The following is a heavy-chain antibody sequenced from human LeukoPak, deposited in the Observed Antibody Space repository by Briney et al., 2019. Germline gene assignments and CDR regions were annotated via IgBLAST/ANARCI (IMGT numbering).Heavy chain of an antibody. CDR1: GYSFTSYW. CDR2: IYPGDSDT. CDR3: ARLWGSDYGDYLSSLGNWFDP. V-gene: IGHV5-51*01. D-gene: IGHD4-17*01. Sequence: GESLKISCKGSGYSFTSYWIGWVRQMPGKGLEWMGIIYPGDSDTRYSPSFQGQVTISADKSISTAYLRWSSLKASDTAMYYCARLWGSDYGDYLSSLGNWFDPWGQGTLVTVSS. J-gene: IGHJ5*02.